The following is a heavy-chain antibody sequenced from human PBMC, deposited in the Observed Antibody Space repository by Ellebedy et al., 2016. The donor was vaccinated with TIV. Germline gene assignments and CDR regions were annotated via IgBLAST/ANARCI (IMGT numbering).Heavy chain of an antibody. V-gene: IGHV3-74*01. CDR3: AREAYCSGGSCYATGGYGMDV. J-gene: IGHJ6*02. Sequence: PGGSLRLSCAASGFTFSSYWMHWVRQAPGKGLVWVSRINSDGSSTSYADSVKGRFTISRDNAKNTLYLQMNSLRAEDTAVYYCAREAYCSGGSCYATGGYGMDVWGQGTTVTVSS. CDR1: GFTFSSYW. CDR2: INSDGSST. D-gene: IGHD2-15*01.